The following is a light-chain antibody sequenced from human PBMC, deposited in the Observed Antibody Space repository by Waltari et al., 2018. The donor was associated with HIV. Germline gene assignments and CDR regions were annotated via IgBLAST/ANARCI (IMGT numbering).Light chain of an antibody. V-gene: IGLV2-8*01. CDR3: SSYGGGNTGL. Sequence: QSALTQPPSASGSPGQSVTISCTRTSSDVGSFKYVSWYQQHPGKAPKLMIYDVTKWPSGVPDRFSGSKAGNTASLTVSGLQAEDEADYYCSSYGGGNTGLFGGGTRLTVL. J-gene: IGLJ3*02. CDR2: DVT. CDR1: SSDVGSFKY.